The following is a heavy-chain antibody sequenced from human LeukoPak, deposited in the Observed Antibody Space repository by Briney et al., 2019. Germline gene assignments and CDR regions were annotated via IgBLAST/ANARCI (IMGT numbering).Heavy chain of an antibody. CDR3: ANLCRRSSSCHDAFDI. CDR2: ISNNGGYT. CDR1: GFTFSSSA. Sequence: PGGSLRLSCAASGFTFSSSAMSWVRQAPGKGLEWVSAISNNGGYTYYADSVQGRFTISRDNSKNTLYLQMNSLRAEDTAVYYCANLCRRSSSCHDAFDIWGQGTMVTVSS. V-gene: IGHV3-23*01. D-gene: IGHD6-13*01. J-gene: IGHJ3*02.